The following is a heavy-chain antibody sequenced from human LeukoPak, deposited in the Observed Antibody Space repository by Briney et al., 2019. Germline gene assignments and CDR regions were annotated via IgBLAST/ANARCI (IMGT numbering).Heavy chain of an antibody. CDR1: GFTFSGYA. D-gene: IGHD3-10*01. CDR3: AKSPHYYGSGVYFDY. Sequence: GGSLRLSCAASGFTFSGYAMSWVRQAPGKGLEWVSAISGSGGSTYYADSVKGRFTISRDNSKNTLYLQMNSLRAEDTAVYYCAKSPHYYGSGVYFDYWGQGTLVTVSS. CDR2: ISGSGGST. J-gene: IGHJ4*02. V-gene: IGHV3-23*01.